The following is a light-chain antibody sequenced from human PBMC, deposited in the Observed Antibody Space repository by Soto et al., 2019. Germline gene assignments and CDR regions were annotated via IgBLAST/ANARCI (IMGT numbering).Light chain of an antibody. CDR1: QSISNY. J-gene: IGKJ3*01. CDR2: AAS. V-gene: IGKV1-39*01. CDR3: QQSYTTLFT. Sequence: DIQMTQSPSSLSASVGDRVTITCRASQSISNYLNWYQQKPGKAPKLLIYAASSLQSGVPSRFSGSGSGTDFTLTISSLQPEDFATYSCQQSYTTLFTFGPRTIVDI.